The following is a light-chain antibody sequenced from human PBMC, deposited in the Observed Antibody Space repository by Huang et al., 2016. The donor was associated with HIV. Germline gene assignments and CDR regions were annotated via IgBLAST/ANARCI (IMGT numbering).Light chain of an antibody. V-gene: IGKV1-39*01. CDR3: QQSYSSPPT. CDR1: QTLSSY. J-gene: IGKJ1*01. CDR2: GAS. Sequence: DIQLTQSPSSLSASLGDRVTIICRASQTLSSYLSGYQQKPGKAPQLLIFGASSLHSGGPSRFSGSGSGTDFSLTVSNMEPEDFATYYCQQSYSSPPTFGQGTKVEIK.